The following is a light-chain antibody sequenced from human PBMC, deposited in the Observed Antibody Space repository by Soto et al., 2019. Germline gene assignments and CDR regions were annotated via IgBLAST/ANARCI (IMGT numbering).Light chain of an antibody. CDR1: SSDVGSYNL. J-gene: IGLJ3*02. Sequence: QSALTQPASVSGSPGQSITISCTGTSSDVGSYNLVSWYRQPPGKAPKLMIYEGSSRPSGVSNRFSGSKSGNTASLTISGLQAEDEADYYCCSYASSSTFWVFGGGTKLTVL. CDR2: EGS. V-gene: IGLV2-23*03. CDR3: CSYASSSTFWV.